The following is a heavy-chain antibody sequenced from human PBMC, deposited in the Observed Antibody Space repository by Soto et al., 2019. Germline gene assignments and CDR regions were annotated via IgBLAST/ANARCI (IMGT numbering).Heavy chain of an antibody. J-gene: IGHJ3*01. CDR3: ASSRPPTAINWGAFDL. D-gene: IGHD1-1*01. Sequence: QMQVVQSGPEVKKPGTSVKVSCKASGFIFSASAVQWVRQARGQRPEWIGWIVVGSGNTKHAQKFQDRVIITRDMSTSTVYMELSSLRSEATAVYYCASSRPPTAINWGAFDLWGPGTVVTVSS. CDR1: GFIFSASA. CDR2: IVVGSGNT. V-gene: IGHV1-58*01.